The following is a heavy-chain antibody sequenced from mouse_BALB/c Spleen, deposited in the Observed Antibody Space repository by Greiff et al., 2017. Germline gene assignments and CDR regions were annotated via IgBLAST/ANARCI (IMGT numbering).Heavy chain of an antibody. CDR2: ISSGGSYT. CDR1: GFTFSSYG. Sequence: EVMLVEPGGDLVKPGGSLKLSCAASGFTFSSYGMSWVRQTPDKRLEWVATISSGGSYTYYPDSVKGRFTISRDNAKNTLYLQMSSLKSEDTAMYYCARHYGSSPFDYWGQGTTLTVSS. J-gene: IGHJ2*01. V-gene: IGHV5-6*01. D-gene: IGHD1-1*01. CDR3: ARHYGSSPFDY.